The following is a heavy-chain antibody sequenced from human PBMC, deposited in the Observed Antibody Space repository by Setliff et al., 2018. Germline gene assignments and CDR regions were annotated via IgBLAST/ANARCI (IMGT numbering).Heavy chain of an antibody. CDR1: GGSISNSDYY. D-gene: IGHD7-27*01. V-gene: IGHV4-39*01. Sequence: PSETLSLTCSVSGGSISNSDYYWDWIRQPPGKGLEWIGRVYYSGDTYYIPSLLSRVTISVDTSKNQFSLKLSSVTAADTSVYFCARHRPNLPFDAWGQGALGTVS. CDR3: ARHRPNLPFDA. J-gene: IGHJ4*02. CDR2: VYYSGDT.